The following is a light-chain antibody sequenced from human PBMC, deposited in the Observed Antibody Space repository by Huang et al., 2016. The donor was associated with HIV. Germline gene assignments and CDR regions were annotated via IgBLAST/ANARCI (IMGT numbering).Light chain of an antibody. Sequence: IQMTQSPSTVSASVGDRVTITCRASPGVSRWLAWYQQKPGTAPKLLIYDTSTTQRRVPSRFSCIGSWTDFTLTISGLQPEDFATYYCQLTNGFPLTFGGGTKVEV. J-gene: IGKJ4*01. V-gene: IGKV1-12*01. CDR2: DTS. CDR3: QLTNGFPLT. CDR1: PGVSRW.